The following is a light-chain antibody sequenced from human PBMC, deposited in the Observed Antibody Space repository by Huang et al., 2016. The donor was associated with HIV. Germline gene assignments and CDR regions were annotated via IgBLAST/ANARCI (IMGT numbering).Light chain of an antibody. V-gene: IGKV3-20*01. Sequence: EVVLTQSPGTLSLSPGERATLSCRASQSVTSIHLAWYQLKPGQAPRLLIYGASSRATDIPDRFSGSGSGTDFTLTISGLEPEDSAVYYCQQYGISPWTFGQGTKVEIK. J-gene: IGKJ1*01. CDR1: QSVTSIH. CDR3: QQYGISPWT. CDR2: GAS.